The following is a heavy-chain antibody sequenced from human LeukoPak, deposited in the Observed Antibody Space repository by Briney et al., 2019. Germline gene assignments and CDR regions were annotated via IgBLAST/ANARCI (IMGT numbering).Heavy chain of an antibody. D-gene: IGHD1-26*01. CDR2: INWNGGST. CDR3: ARGVGATGHGAFDI. J-gene: IGHJ3*02. V-gene: IGHV3-20*04. CDR1: GFTFDDYG. Sequence: GGSLRLSCAASGFTFDDYGMSWVRQAPGEGLEWVSGINWNGGSTGYADSVKGRFTISRDNAKNSLYLQMNSLRAEDTALYYCARGVGATGHGAFDIWGQGTMVTVSS.